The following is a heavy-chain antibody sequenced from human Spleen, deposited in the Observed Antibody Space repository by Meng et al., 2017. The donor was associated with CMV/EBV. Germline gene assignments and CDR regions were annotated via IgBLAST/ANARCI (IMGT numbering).Heavy chain of an antibody. D-gene: IGHD1-26*01. V-gene: IGHV1-69*04. CDR2: TIPILGTT. CDR1: RGSSTDNV. CDR3: ARPAMGNWFDP. Sequence: SCRAHRGSSTDNVITWWRPAPGLGLEWMGNTIPILGTTNYAQKFQHRLTINADKSTGTVYMELSSLRSEATAVYYFARPAMGNWFDPWGQGTLVTVSS. J-gene: IGHJ5*02.